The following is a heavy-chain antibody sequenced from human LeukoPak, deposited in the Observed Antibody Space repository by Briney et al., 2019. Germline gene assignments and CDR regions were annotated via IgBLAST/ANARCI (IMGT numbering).Heavy chain of an antibody. CDR3: ARQGYSSSWRTIDAFDI. D-gene: IGHD6-13*01. V-gene: IGHV4-59*08. Sequence: SETLSLTCTVSGGSISNYYWSWIRQPPGKGLEWIGYISYSGSTNYNPSLKSRVTISVDTSKNQFSLKLSSVTAADTAVYYCARQGYSSSWRTIDAFDIWGQGTMVTVSS. CDR1: GGSISNYY. CDR2: ISYSGST. J-gene: IGHJ3*02.